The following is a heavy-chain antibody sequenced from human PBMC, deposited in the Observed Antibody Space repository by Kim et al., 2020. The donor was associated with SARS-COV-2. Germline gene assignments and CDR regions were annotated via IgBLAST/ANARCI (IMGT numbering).Heavy chain of an antibody. D-gene: IGHD4-17*01. Sequence: GGSLRLSCAASGFTFSSYDMHWVRQAPGKGLEWVADIWYDGSNKYYADSVKGRFTISRDNSKNTLYLQMNSLRAEDTAVYYCAREGPNYGYYYSYGMDVWGQGTTVTVSS. CDR1: GFTFSSYD. CDR2: IWYDGSNK. V-gene: IGHV3-33*01. CDR3: AREGPNYGYYYSYGMDV. J-gene: IGHJ6*02.